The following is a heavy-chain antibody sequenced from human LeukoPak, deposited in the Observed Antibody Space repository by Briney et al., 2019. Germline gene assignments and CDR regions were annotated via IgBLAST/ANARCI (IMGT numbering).Heavy chain of an antibody. CDR1: GFTFSSHG. V-gene: IGHV3-30*02. CDR3: AKEVSVNGAFDI. Sequence: GGSLRLSCAASGFTFSSHGMHWVRQAPGKGLEWVAVIWYGGSNKYYADSVKGRFTISRDNSKNTLYLQMNSLRAEDTAVYYCAKEVSVNGAFDIWGQGTMVTVSS. CDR2: IWYGGSNK. D-gene: IGHD1-1*01. J-gene: IGHJ3*02.